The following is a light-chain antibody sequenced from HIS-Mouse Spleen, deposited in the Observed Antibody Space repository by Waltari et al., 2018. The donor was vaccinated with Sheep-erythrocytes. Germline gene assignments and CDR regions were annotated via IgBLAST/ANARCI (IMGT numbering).Light chain of an antibody. Sequence: DIVMTQSPLSLPVTPGEPASISCRSSQSLLHSNGYNYLDWYLQKLGQSQQLLSYLGSNRASVVPDRFSGSGAGTDFTLKISRVEAEDVGVYYCMRALQTPLFTFGPGTKVAIK. CDR2: LGS. CDR3: MRALQTPLFT. V-gene: IGKV2-28*01. CDR1: QSLLHSNGYNY. J-gene: IGKJ3*01.